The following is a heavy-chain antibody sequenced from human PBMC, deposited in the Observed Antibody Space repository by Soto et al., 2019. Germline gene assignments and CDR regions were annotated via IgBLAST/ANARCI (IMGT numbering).Heavy chain of an antibody. Sequence: ASVKVSCKASGGTFSSYTISWVRQAPGQGLEWMGRIIPILGIANYAQKFQGRVTITADKSTSTAYMELSSLRSEDTAVYYCARNLKDYDFWSGSNTDPEPSLAYWGQGTLVTVSS. CDR1: GGTFSSYT. J-gene: IGHJ4*02. V-gene: IGHV1-69*02. D-gene: IGHD3-3*01. CDR2: IIPILGIA. CDR3: ARNLKDYDFWSGSNTDPEPSLAY.